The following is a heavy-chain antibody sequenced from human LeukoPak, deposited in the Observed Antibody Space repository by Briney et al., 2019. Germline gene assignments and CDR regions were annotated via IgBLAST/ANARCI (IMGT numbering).Heavy chain of an antibody. CDR1: GFTFSSYA. J-gene: IGHJ6*02. CDR2: ISGSGGST. Sequence: GGSLRLSCVASGFTFSSYAMSWVRQAPGKGLEWVSAISGSGGSTYYADSVKGRFTISRDNAKNTLYLQMNSLRAEDTAVYYSAKDLSGSYYYYYGMDVWGQGTTVTVSS. V-gene: IGHV3-23*01. D-gene: IGHD2-15*01. CDR3: AKDLSGSYYYYYGMDV.